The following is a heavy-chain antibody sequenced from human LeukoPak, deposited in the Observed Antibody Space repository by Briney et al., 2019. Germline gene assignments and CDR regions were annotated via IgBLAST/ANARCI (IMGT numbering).Heavy chain of an antibody. D-gene: IGHD6-13*01. Sequence: GGSLRLSCATSGYIFSSDSMIWVRQAPGKGLEWVSSISSTGAYIYYADSLKGRFTISRDNAKNSLYLQMNSLRADDTAVYYCARGLAAAGTRGPYWGQGTLVTVSS. J-gene: IGHJ4*02. CDR2: ISSTGAYI. V-gene: IGHV3-21*01. CDR3: ARGLAAAGTRGPY. CDR1: GYIFSSDS.